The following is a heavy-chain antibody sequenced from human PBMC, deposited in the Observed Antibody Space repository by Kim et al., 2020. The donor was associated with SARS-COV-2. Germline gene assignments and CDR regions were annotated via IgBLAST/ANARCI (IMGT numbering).Heavy chain of an antibody. CDR3: ATVGYSGSYWGDFDY. CDR2: FDPEDGET. D-gene: IGHD1-26*01. CDR1: GYTLTELS. Sequence: ASVKVSCKVSGYTLTELSMHWVRQAPGKGLEWMGGFDPEDGETIYAQKFQGRVTMTEDTSTDTAYMELSSLRSEDTAVYYCATVGYSGSYWGDFDYWGQGTLVTVSS. J-gene: IGHJ4*02. V-gene: IGHV1-24*01.